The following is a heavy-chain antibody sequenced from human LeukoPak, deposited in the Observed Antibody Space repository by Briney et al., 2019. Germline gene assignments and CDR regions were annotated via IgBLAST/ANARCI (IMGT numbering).Heavy chain of an antibody. V-gene: IGHV4-39*01. D-gene: IGHD6-13*01. J-gene: IGHJ4*02. CDR1: GGSISSSSYY. CDR3: TRQTGQQLPSLY. CDR2: IYYSGST. Sequence: SETLSLTCTVSGGSISSSSYYWGWIRQPPGKGLEWIGSIYYSGSTYYNPSLKSRVTISVDTSRDQFSLKLTSVTAADTAVYYCTRQTGQQLPSLYWGQGTLVTVSS.